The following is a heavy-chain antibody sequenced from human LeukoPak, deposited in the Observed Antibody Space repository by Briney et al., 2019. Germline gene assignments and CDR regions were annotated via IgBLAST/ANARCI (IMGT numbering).Heavy chain of an antibody. CDR3: AKYTTPYYFDY. Sequence: GGSLRLSCEGSGFTFNNYVMTWVRQAPGKGLEWVSGVSGRGSSTYYADSVKGRFTISRDSSQNTVYLQMKSLRAEDTAIYFCAKYTTPYYFDYWGQGILVTVSS. CDR2: VSGRGSST. J-gene: IGHJ4*02. D-gene: IGHD1-1*01. V-gene: IGHV3-23*01. CDR1: GFTFNNYV.